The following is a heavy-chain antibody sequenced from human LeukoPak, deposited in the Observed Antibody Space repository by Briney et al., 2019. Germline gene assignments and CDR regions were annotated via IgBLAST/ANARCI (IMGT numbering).Heavy chain of an antibody. J-gene: IGHJ6*03. D-gene: IGHD5-18*01. V-gene: IGHV1-18*01. CDR2: ISAYNGNT. CDR3: ARGRGYSYGFDRWYYYYYMDV. Sequence: ASVKVSCKASGYTFTSYGISWVRQAPGQGLEWMGWISAYNGNTNYAQKLQGRVTMTTDTSTSTAYMELRSLRSEDTAVYYCARGRGYSYGFDRWYYYYYMDVWGKGATVTVSS. CDR1: GYTFTSYG.